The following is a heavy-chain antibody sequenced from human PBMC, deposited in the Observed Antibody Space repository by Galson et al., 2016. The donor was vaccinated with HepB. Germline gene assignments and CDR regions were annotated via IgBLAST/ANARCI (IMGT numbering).Heavy chain of an antibody. D-gene: IGHD4-17*01. V-gene: IGHV3-15*01. Sequence: SLRLSCAASGFTFSKASFTWVRQAPGKGLEWVGRIRPQRDRKTPVYAAPVEGRFTISRDDSKNTLYLQMTSLTTEDTALYYCYGHLDYWGRGTLVTVSS. CDR3: YGHLDY. CDR2: IRPQRDRKTP. CDR1: GFTFSKAS. J-gene: IGHJ4*02.